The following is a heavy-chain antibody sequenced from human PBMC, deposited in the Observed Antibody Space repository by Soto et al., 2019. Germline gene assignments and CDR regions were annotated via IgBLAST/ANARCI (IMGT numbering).Heavy chain of an antibody. J-gene: IGHJ5*02. CDR2: VYYTGTT. CDR3: VRTAREGPRAPNCFDR. Sequence: SETLSLTCTVSGASIRSTDYYWSWIRQAPGKGLEWIGYVYYTGTTYYNPSLMSRLTISVYTSKNQFSLKLTSVTAAETAVYYCVRTAREGPRAPNCFDRRGPGTQVTGFS. V-gene: IGHV4-30-4*01. D-gene: IGHD2-21*02. CDR1: GASIRSTDYY.